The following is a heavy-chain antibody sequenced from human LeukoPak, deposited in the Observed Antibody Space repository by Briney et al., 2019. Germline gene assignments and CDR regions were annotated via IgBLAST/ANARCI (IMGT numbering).Heavy chain of an antibody. Sequence: SETLSLTCTVSGGSVSSGSFYWSWIRQPPGKVLEWIGYLYYSGSTNYNPSLKSRLTISRDTSKNQFSLKLSSVTAADTAVYYCARDFGTGTTGGYYFDYWGQGTLVTVSS. J-gene: IGHJ4*02. V-gene: IGHV4-61*01. D-gene: IGHD1-1*01. CDR1: GGSVSSGSFY. CDR3: ARDFGTGTTGGYYFDY. CDR2: LYYSGST.